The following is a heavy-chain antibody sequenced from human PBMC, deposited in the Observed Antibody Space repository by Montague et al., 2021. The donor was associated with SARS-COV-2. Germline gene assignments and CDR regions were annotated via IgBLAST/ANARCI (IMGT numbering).Heavy chain of an antibody. J-gene: IGHJ6*02. D-gene: IGHD2-2*01. Sequence: SETLSLTCAVYGGSFSGYYWSWILQPPGKGLEWIGEISHSGSTNYNPPLKSRVTISIDTSKNQFSLKLSSVTAADTAVYNCAKFAYRLLCIASYYGMDVWGQGTTVTVSS. CDR2: ISHSGST. CDR1: GGSFSGYY. V-gene: IGHV4-34*01. CDR3: AKFAYRLLCIASYYGMDV.